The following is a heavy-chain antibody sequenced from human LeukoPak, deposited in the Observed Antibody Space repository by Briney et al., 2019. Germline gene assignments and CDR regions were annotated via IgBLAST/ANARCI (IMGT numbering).Heavy chain of an antibody. CDR3: ARSHDVTGYYYHYSDAFDV. J-gene: IGHJ3*01. V-gene: IGHV4-59*01. CDR1: GGSISSYY. Sequence: SETLSLTCTVSGGSISSYYWTWIRQPPGKGLEWIGYIYYSGGTNYHPSLKSRVTISVDTSNNQFSLDLTSITTADAAVDYCARSHDVTGYYYHYSDAFDVWGPGTVVTVSS. D-gene: IGHD3-9*01. CDR2: IYYSGGT.